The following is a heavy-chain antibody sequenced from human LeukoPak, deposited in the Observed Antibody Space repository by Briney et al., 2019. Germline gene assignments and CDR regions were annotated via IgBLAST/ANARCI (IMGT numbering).Heavy chain of an antibody. J-gene: IGHJ4*02. CDR3: ARGAGYNYPYYFDY. CDR2: IIPIFGTA. V-gene: IGHV1-69*13. Sequence: ASVKVSCKASGGTFSSYAISWVRQAPGQGLEWMGGIIPIFGTANYAQKFQGRVTITADESTSTAYMELSSLRSEDTAVYYCARGAGYNYPYYFDYWGQGTLVTVSS. D-gene: IGHD5-24*01. CDR1: GGTFSSYA.